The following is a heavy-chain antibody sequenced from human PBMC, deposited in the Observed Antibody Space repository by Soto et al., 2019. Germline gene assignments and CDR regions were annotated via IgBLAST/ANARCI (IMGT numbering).Heavy chain of an antibody. Sequence: EVQLVETGGGLIQPGGSLRLSCAASGFTVSNNYMSWVRQAPGKGLEWVSVIFSGGSTYYADAVKGRFTISRDNSKNTLDLQMNSLRAEDTAVYYCTRDLPGYGSSWPWEWGQGTLVTVSS. D-gene: IGHD6-13*01. CDR1: GFTVSNNY. CDR3: TRDLPGYGSSWPWE. J-gene: IGHJ4*02. CDR2: IFSGGST. V-gene: IGHV3-53*02.